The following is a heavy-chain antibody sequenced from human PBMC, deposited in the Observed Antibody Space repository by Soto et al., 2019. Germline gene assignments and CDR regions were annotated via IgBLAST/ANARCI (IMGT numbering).Heavy chain of an antibody. CDR1: GYTFTSYD. Sequence: ASVKVSCKASGYTFTSYDINWVRQATGQGLEWMGWMNPNSGNTGYAQKFQGRVTMTRNTSINTAYMELSSLRSEDTAVYYCARTPGYCSSTSCYGRDYYYYYYMDVWGKGTTVTVSS. CDR2: MNPNSGNT. V-gene: IGHV1-8*01. D-gene: IGHD2-2*01. J-gene: IGHJ6*03. CDR3: ARTPGYCSSTSCYGRDYYYYYYMDV.